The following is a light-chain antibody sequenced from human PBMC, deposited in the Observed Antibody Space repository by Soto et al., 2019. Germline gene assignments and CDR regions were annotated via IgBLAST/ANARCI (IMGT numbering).Light chain of an antibody. CDR1: QGISNY. Sequence: DIQMTQSPSSLSASVGDRVTITCQASQGISNYLNWYQQKPGKAPKLLIYDASNLETGVPSRFSGSGSGTDFTYTISSLQPEDIATYYCQQYDYLPYTFGQGTKLEIK. V-gene: IGKV1-33*01. CDR3: QQYDYLPYT. J-gene: IGKJ2*01. CDR2: DAS.